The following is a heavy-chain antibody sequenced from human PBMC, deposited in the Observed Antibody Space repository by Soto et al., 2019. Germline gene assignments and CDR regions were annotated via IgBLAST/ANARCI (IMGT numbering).Heavy chain of an antibody. V-gene: IGHV6-1*01. Sequence: TLSLTCAISGDSVSSNSAAWNWIRQSPSRGLEWLGRTYYRSKWYNDYAVSVKSRITINPDTSKNQFSLQLNSVTPEDTTVYYCARVLSVNPATRSSSDAFDIWGQGTMVTVSS. CDR2: TYYRSKWYN. D-gene: IGHD2-2*01. J-gene: IGHJ3*02. CDR1: GDSVSSNSAA. CDR3: ARVLSVNPATRSSSDAFDI.